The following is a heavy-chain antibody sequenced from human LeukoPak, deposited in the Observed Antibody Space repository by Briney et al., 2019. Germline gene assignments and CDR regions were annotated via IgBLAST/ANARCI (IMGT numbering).Heavy chain of an antibody. CDR3: AKDTRGTTTVTTFS. J-gene: IGHJ5*02. CDR1: GFTFSSYA. V-gene: IGHV3-23*01. D-gene: IGHD4-17*01. Sequence: GGSLRLSCAASGFTFSSYAMSWVRQAPGKGLEWVSAISGSGGSTYYADSVKGRFTISRDNSKNTLYLQMNSLRAEDTAVYYCAKDTRGTTTVTTFSWGQETLVTVSS. CDR2: ISGSGGST.